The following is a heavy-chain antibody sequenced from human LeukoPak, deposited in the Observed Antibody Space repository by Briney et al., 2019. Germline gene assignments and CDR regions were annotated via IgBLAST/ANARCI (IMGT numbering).Heavy chain of an antibody. CDR1: GGSVSSGGYY. CDR3: ARGFCSSTSCYRDAFDS. J-gene: IGHJ3*02. Sequence: SETLSLTCTVSGGSVSSGGYYWSWIRQHPGKGLEWIGYIYNSGNAYYNASLKSRVTISVDTSKKQFSLKLTSVTAADSAVYYCARGFCSSTSCYRDAFDSWGQGTMVTVSS. CDR2: IYNSGNA. V-gene: IGHV4-31*03. D-gene: IGHD2-2*01.